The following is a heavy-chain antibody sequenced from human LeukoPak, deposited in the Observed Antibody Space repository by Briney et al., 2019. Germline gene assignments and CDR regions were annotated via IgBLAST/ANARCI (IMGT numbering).Heavy chain of an antibody. D-gene: IGHD3-22*01. CDR2: INSDGSST. CDR1: GFTFSSYW. CDR3: ARAIVVVMVGRYYYMDV. Sequence: GGSLRLSCAASGFTFSSYWMHWVRQAPGKGLVWVSRINSDGSSTSYADSVKGRFTISRDNAKNSLYLQMNSLRAEDTAVYYCARAIVVVMVGRYYYMDVWGKGTTVTVSS. V-gene: IGHV3-74*01. J-gene: IGHJ6*03.